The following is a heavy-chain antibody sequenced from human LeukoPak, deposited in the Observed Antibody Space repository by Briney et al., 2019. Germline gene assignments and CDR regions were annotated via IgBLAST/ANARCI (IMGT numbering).Heavy chain of an antibody. V-gene: IGHV1-69*13. J-gene: IGHJ4*02. Sequence: SVKVSCKASGGTFSSYAISWVRQAPGQGLEWIGGIIPIFGTANYAQKFQGRVTITADESTSTAYMELSSLRSEDTAVYYCARSLGDLAWDYFDYWGQGTLVTVSS. D-gene: IGHD2-21*02. CDR1: GGTFSSYA. CDR3: ARSLGDLAWDYFDY. CDR2: IIPIFGTA.